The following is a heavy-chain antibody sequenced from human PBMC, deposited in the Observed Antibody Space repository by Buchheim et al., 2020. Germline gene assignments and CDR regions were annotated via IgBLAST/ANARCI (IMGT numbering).Heavy chain of an antibody. Sequence: QVQLQESGPGLVKPSQTLSLTCTVSGGSISSGGYYWSWILQHPGKGLEWIGYTYYSGSTYYNPSLKSRVTISVDTSKNQFSLKLSSVTAADTAVYYCARASREGSYRNYYFDYWGQGTL. CDR3: ARASREGSYRNYYFDY. CDR1: GGSISSGGYY. D-gene: IGHD3-16*02. J-gene: IGHJ4*02. V-gene: IGHV4-31*03. CDR2: TYYSGST.